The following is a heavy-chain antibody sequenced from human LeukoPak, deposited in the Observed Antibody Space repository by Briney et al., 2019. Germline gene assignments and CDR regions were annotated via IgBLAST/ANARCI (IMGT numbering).Heavy chain of an antibody. J-gene: IGHJ5*02. V-gene: IGHV4-61*05. CDR3: ARGGNYWPQWWFDP. D-gene: IGHD1-26*01. CDR1: GGSISSSNHY. Sequence: PSETLSLTCTVSGGSISSSNHYWGWIRQPPGKGLEWIGYIYYTGSTSYNPSLKSRVTMSLDASKNQFSLELNSVTPADTAVYYCARGGNYWPQWWFDPWGRGTLVSVSS. CDR2: IYYTGST.